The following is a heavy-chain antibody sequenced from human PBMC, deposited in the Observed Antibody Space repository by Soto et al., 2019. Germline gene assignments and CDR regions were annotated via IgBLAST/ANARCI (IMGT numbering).Heavy chain of an antibody. Sequence: QVQLVESGGGVVQPGRSLRLSCAASGFPFTSYGMHWVREGPDKGLEWVAIISYDGSDKYYADSVKGRFTISRDNSKNTLYLQMNSLRPEDTALYYCVGGQYCLDYRGQGTLVIVSS. CDR1: GFPFTSYG. D-gene: IGHD2-8*02. J-gene: IGHJ4*02. V-gene: IGHV3-30*03. CDR3: VGGQYCLDY. CDR2: ISYDGSDK.